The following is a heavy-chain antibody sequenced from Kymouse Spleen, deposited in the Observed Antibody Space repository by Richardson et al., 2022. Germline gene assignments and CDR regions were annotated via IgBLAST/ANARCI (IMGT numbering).Heavy chain of an antibody. CDR2: IYYSGST. CDR3: ARGGHYDSSGYHFDY. CDR1: GGSISSYY. V-gene: IGHV4-59*01. D-gene: IGHD3-22*01. Sequence: QVQLQESGPGLVKPSETLSLTCTVSGGSISSYYWSWIRQPPGKGLEWIGYIYYSGSTNYNPSLKSRVTISVDTSKNQFSLKLSSVTAADTAVYYCARGGHYDSSGYHFDYWGQGTLVTVSS. J-gene: IGHJ4*02.